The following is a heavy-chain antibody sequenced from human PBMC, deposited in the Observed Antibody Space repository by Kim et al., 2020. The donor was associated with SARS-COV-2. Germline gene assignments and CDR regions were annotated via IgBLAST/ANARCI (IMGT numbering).Heavy chain of an antibody. CDR3: ARTGIGDFDS. CDR1: GFTFSSYA. V-gene: IGHV3-23*01. J-gene: IGHJ4*02. D-gene: IGHD2-8*02. CDR2: IIGSGANT. Sequence: GGSLRLSCAASGFTFSSYAMTWVRQAPGKGLEWVSSIIGSGANTYYADSVKGRFSISRDNSKNTLYLQMNSLRAEDTAVYYCARTGIGDFDSWGQGTLVTVSS.